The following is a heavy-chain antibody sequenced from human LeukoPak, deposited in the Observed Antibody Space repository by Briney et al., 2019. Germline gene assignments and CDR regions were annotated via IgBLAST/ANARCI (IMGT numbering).Heavy chain of an antibody. D-gene: IGHD1-26*01. CDR2: ISYDGSNK. CDR1: GFTFSSYA. CDR3: AKGLSYLLHAFDI. Sequence: GGSLRLSCAASGFTFSSYAMHWVRQAPGKGLEWVAVISYDGSNKYYADSVKGRFTISRDNSKNTLYLQMNSLRAEDTAVYYCAKGLSYLLHAFDIWGQGTMVTVSS. V-gene: IGHV3-30-3*01. J-gene: IGHJ3*02.